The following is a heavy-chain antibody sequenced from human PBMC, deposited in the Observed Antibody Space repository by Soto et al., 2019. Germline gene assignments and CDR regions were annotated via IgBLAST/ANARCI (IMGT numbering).Heavy chain of an antibody. V-gene: IGHV4-39*01. CDR3: ARHKSGSDWLDP. CDR2: MFYSGDT. D-gene: IGHD2-15*01. J-gene: IGHJ5*02. Sequence: SETLSLTCTVSGGSISDISYCWGWIRQPPGKGLQWIGCMFYSGDTYYNPSLKNRVSLSVDTSNNEFSLKLVSVTAPDTAVYYCARHKSGSDWLDPWGQGTLVTVSS. CDR1: GGSISDISYC.